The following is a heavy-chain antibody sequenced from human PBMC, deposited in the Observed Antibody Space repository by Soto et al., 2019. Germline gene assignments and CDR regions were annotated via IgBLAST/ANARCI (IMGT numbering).Heavy chain of an antibody. CDR1: GGSISGYF. D-gene: IGHD6-19*01. CDR3: ARDMPPDVAVAAN. V-gene: IGHV4-4*07. Sequence: SETLSLTCTVSGGSISGYFWSWIRQPAGKGVEWIGRVYSSGSTNYNPSLKSRVTMSIDTSKNQFSLKLSSVTAADTAVYYCARDMPPDVAVAANWGQGTLVTVSS. CDR2: VYSSGST. J-gene: IGHJ4*02.